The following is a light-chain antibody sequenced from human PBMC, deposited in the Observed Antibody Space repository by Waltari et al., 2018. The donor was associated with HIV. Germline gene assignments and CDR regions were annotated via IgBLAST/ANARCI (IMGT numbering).Light chain of an antibody. V-gene: IGLV1-40*01. J-gene: IGLJ1*01. Sequence: QSVLTQPPSVSGAPGQRVTISCTGTSSNIGADSDVHWYQQLPGTAPKLLIYANINRPSGVPDRFSGSKSGTSASLAITGLQAEDEADYYCQSYDSSLSGYVFGTGTQVTVL. CDR1: SSNIGADSD. CDR2: ANI. CDR3: QSYDSSLSGYV.